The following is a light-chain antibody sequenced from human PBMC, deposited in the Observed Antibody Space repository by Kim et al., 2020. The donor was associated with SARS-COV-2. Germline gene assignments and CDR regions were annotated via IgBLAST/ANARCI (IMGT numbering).Light chain of an antibody. J-gene: IGKJ1*01. CDR2: GAS. Sequence: SQGERSTLTCRASQSVRSSYLAWYQQKPGQAPRLLIYGASSRATGIPDRFSGSGSGTDFTLTISRLEPEDFAVYYCQQYGSSPWTFGQGTKVDIK. CDR1: QSVRSSY. V-gene: IGKV3-20*01. CDR3: QQYGSSPWT.